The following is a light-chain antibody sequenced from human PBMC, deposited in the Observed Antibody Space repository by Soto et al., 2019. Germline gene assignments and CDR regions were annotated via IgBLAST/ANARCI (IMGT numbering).Light chain of an antibody. CDR2: LAS. CDR3: HQDGSLPT. Sequence: RASQAVNTRLAWYQHKPGQAPRLLIYLASNRAAGVPARFSGSGSGTEFTVCISRLDAEDFAVYLWHQDGSLPTFGKGTKVDIK. CDR1: QAVNTR. J-gene: IGKJ1*01. V-gene: IGKV3-20*01.